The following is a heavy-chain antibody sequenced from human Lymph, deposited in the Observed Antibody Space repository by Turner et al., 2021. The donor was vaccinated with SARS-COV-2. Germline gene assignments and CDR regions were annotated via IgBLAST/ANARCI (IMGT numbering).Heavy chain of an antibody. Sequence: QVQLQESGPGLVRPSETLSLTCTVHGCSISSTSWSWIRQSPGRGLEWIGYFDKIGSIDYNPPLRSRVTISVDTSKNQLYLNLISVTAADTAVYYCARHQGSTSGYDHGMNVWGQGTAVIVSS. V-gene: IGHV4-59*08. CDR1: GCSISSTS. J-gene: IGHJ6*02. D-gene: IGHD1-1*01. CDR2: FDKIGSI. CDR3: ARHQGSTSGYDHGMNV.